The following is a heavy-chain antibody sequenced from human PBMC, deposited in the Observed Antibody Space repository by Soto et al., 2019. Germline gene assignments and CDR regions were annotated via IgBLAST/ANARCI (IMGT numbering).Heavy chain of an antibody. J-gene: IGHJ3*02. CDR1: GGSISSYY. CDR2: IYTSGST. CDR3: ARDRGESITIFGVVTIDDSDI. D-gene: IGHD3-3*01. Sequence: SETLSLTCTVSGGSISSYYWSWIRQPAGKGLEWIGRIYTSGSTNYNPSLKSRVTMSVDTSKNQFSLKLSSVTAADTAVYYCARDRGESITIFGVVTIDDSDIWGQVTMVTVSS. V-gene: IGHV4-4*07.